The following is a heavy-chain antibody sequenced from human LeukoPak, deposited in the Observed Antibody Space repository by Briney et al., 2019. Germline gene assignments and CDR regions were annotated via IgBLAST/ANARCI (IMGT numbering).Heavy chain of an antibody. D-gene: IGHD1-14*01. CDR3: VRTPGTAYWYFDL. CDR2: IYYSGST. CDR1: GGSISSYY. J-gene: IGHJ2*01. Sequence: PSETLSLTCTVSGGSISSYYWSWIRQPPGKGLEWMGYIYYSGSTNYNPSLKSRVTISVDTSKNQFSLKLSSVTAADTAVYYCVRTPGTAYWYFDLWGRGTLVTVSS. V-gene: IGHV4-59*01.